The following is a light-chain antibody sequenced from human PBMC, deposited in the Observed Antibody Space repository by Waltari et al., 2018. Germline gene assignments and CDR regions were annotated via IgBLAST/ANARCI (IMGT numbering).Light chain of an antibody. CDR3: CSYAGSYTVL. Sequence: QSALTQPRSVSGSPGQSVTFSCTGTSNDVGGYNHVSWYQQSPGKAPKLMIYDVFNRPSGVPDRFSGSKSGNTASLAISGLQADDEADYSCCSYAGSYTVLFGGGTKLTVL. CDR2: DVF. CDR1: SNDVGGYNH. V-gene: IGLV2-11*01. J-gene: IGLJ2*01.